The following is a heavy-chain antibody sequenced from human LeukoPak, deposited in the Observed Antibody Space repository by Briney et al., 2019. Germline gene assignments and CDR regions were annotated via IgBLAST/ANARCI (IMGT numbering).Heavy chain of an antibody. J-gene: IGHJ3*02. CDR1: VFTFSSYA. CDR2: ISGSGGST. CDR3: ATDPDDAFDI. V-gene: IGHV3-23*01. D-gene: IGHD1-14*01. Sequence: PGGSLRPSCAASVFTFSSYAISWVRQAPGKGLEWVSVISGSGGSTYSADSVKGRFTISRDNSKNTLYLQMNSLRAEDTAVYYCATDPDDAFDIWGQGTMVTVSS.